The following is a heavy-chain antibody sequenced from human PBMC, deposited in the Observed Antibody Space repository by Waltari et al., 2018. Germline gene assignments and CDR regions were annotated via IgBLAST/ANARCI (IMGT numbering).Heavy chain of an antibody. CDR1: GFTFSSYE. Sequence: EVQLVESGGGLVQPGGSLRLSCAASGFTFSSYEMNWVRQAPGKGLEWVSYISSSGSTIYYADSVKGRFTISRDNAKNSLYLQMNSLRAEDTAVYYCARGGSGSYYILAESPGYYFDYWGQGTLVTVSS. CDR3: ARGGSGSYYILAESPGYYFDY. V-gene: IGHV3-48*03. CDR2: ISSSGSTI. D-gene: IGHD3-10*01. J-gene: IGHJ4*02.